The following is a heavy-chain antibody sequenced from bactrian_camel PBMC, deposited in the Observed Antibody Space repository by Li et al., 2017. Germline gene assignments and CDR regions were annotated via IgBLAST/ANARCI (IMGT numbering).Heavy chain of an antibody. CDR1: GYTRSRVC. Sequence: VQLVESGGGSVQVGGSLRLSCVVSGYTRSRVCMGWFRQTPGRVRQEVAQINSDGSSSYVDSVKGRFTISKDNAKSTLTLQMNNLKSEDSGTYYCAADRRTITYCTTGYLPTERDYWGLGTQVTVS. V-gene: IGHV3S67*01. D-gene: IGHD3*01. J-gene: IGHJ4*01. CDR2: INSDGSS. CDR3: AADRRTITYCTTGYLPTERDY.